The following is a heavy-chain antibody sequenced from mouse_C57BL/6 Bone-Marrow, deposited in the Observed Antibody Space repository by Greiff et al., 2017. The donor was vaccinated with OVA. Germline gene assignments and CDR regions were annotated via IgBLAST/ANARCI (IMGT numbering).Heavy chain of an antibody. CDR1: GYTFTSYW. J-gene: IGHJ4*01. V-gene: IGHV1-64*01. Sequence: QVQLQQPGAELVKPGASVKLSCKASGYTFTSYWMHWVKQRPGQGLEWIGLIHPNSGSTNYHEKFKSKATLTLDKSSSTAYMQRSSLTSEDAAVYYGAREGRWLLRTYALDYWGQGTSVTVSS. CDR2: IHPNSGST. CDR3: AREGRWLLRTYALDY. D-gene: IGHD2-3*01.